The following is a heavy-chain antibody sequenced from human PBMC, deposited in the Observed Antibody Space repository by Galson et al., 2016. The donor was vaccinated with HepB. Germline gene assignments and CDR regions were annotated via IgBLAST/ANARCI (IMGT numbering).Heavy chain of an antibody. CDR1: GFSFNSYG. J-gene: IGHJ6*03. CDR3: ARGHYYMDV. CDR2: ISSSGSYI. V-gene: IGHV3-21*01. Sequence: LRLSCAASGFSFNSYGMKWVRQAPGKGLEWVSSISSSGSYIHYADSMKGRFTISRDNAKNSLFLQMNSLRVEDTAVYYCARGHYYMDVWGKGTTVTVSS.